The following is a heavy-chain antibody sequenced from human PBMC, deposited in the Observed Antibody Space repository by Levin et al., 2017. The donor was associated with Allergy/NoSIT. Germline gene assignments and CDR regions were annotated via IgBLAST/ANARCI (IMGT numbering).Heavy chain of an antibody. Sequence: SETLSLSCTVSGGSINSTSYYWGWIRQPPGKGLEWIGSIYYSGGTYYNPSLKSRVTISVDSSKNQFSLKLYSVTAADTTVYYCARHDRVGTTSYDAFDIWGQGTMVTVSS. CDR1: GGSINSTSYY. CDR3: ARHDRVGTTSYDAFDI. V-gene: IGHV4-39*01. J-gene: IGHJ3*02. CDR2: IYYSGGT. D-gene: IGHD1-1*01.